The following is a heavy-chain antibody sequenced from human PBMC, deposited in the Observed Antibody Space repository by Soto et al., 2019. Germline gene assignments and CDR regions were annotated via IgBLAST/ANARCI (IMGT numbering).Heavy chain of an antibody. CDR1: GGSISSSSYY. CDR2: IYYSGST. CDR3: ARLHRRRNRHPKKGFDP. V-gene: IGHV4-39*01. J-gene: IGHJ5*02. Sequence: PSETLSLTCTVSGGSISSSSYYWGWIRQPPGKGLEWIGSIYYSGSTYYNPSLKSRVTISVDTSKNQFSLKLSSVTAADTAVYYCARLHRRRNRHPKKGFDPWGQGTLVNVSS.